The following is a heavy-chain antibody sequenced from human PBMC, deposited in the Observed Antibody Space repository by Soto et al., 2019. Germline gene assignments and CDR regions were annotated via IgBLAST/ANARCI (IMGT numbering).Heavy chain of an antibody. D-gene: IGHD2-15*01. CDR3: ARGISGGNNWFDP. V-gene: IGHV2-70*01. Sequence: SGPTLVNPTQTLTLTCTFSGFSLTTNGMCVAWIRQPPGKALEWLALIDWDDDKYYSPSLKTRLTISKDTSKNQVVLTMTNMDPVDTATYYCARGISGGNNWFDPWGPGTLVTVSS. J-gene: IGHJ5*02. CDR1: GFSLTTNGMC. CDR2: IDWDDDK.